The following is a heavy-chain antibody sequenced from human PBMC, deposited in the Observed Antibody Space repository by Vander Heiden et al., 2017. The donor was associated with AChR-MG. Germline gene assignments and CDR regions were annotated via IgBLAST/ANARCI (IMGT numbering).Heavy chain of an antibody. J-gene: IGHJ3*02. V-gene: IGHV3-21*01. CDR3: ARDKCGSCPRRGPPDAFDI. Sequence: EVQLVESGGGLVKPGGSLRLSCAASGFTFSSYTMNWVRQAPGKGLEWVSSISSSSSYIYYADSVKGRFTISRDNAKNSLYLQMNSLRAEETAVYYCARDKCGSCPRRGPPDAFDIWGQGTMVTVSS. D-gene: IGHD2-15*01. CDR2: ISSSSSYI. CDR1: GFTFSSYT.